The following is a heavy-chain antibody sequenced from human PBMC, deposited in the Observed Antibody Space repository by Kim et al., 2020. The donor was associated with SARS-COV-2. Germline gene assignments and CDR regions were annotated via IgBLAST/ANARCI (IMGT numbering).Heavy chain of an antibody. J-gene: IGHJ4*02. D-gene: IGHD4-17*01. CDR1: GFTFIIYS. CDR3: ARDHYGDYALDY. Sequence: GGSLRLSCEVSGFTFIIYSMTWVRQAPGRGLEWVSYISSSGTTIYYADSVKGRFTISRDNAKNSLYLQMNSLRAEDTAVYYCARDHYGDYALDYWGQGALVTVSS. V-gene: IGHV3-48*04. CDR2: ISSSGTTI.